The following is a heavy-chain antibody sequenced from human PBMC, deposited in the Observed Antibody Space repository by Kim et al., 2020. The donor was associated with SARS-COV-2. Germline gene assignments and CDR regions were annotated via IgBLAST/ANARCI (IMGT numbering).Heavy chain of an antibody. CDR1: GFTFSSYW. Sequence: GGSLRLSCAASGFTFSSYWMHWVRQAPGKGLVWVSRLNSDGSSTSYADSVKGRFTISRDNAKNTLYLQMNSLGAEDTAVYYCARVVVVPAAMRGYYYYYGMDVWGQGTTVTVSS. CDR3: ARVVVVPAAMRGYYYYYGMDV. J-gene: IGHJ6*02. CDR2: LNSDGSST. V-gene: IGHV3-74*01. D-gene: IGHD2-2*01.